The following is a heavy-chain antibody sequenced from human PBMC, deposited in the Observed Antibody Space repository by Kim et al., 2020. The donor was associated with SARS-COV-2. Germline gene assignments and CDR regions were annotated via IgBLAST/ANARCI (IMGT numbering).Heavy chain of an antibody. D-gene: IGHD3-16*01. J-gene: IGHJ6*03. CDR3: ARDQRDKGVTYCYYMDV. Sequence: GGSLRLSCAVSGFTFSSYSMNWVRQAPGKGLEWVSSISSSSSYIYYADSVKGRFTISRDNAKNTLYLQMNSLRAEDTAVYYCARDQRDKGVTYCYYMDVGGKGTTVPVSS. CDR1: GFTFSSYS. V-gene: IGHV3-21*01. CDR2: ISSSSSYI.